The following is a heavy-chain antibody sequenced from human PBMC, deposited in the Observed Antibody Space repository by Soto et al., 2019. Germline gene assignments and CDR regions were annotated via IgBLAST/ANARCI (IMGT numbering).Heavy chain of an antibody. CDR3: ARGDYSNYVAPYYFDY. D-gene: IGHD4-4*01. Sequence: ASVKVSCKASGYTFTGYYMHWVRQAPGQGLEWMGWINPNSGGTNYAQKFQGWVTMTRDTSISTAYMELSRLRSDDTAVYYCARGDYSNYVAPYYFDYWGQGTLVTVSS. J-gene: IGHJ4*02. CDR2: INPNSGGT. V-gene: IGHV1-2*04. CDR1: GYTFTGYY.